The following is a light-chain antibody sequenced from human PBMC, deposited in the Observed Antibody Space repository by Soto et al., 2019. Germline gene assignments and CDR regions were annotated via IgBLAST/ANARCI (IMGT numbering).Light chain of an antibody. CDR2: GAS. CDR3: QQYGSSQT. J-gene: IGKJ1*01. Sequence: EIVVTQSPGTLALSPGERATLSCRASQSVSSSYLAWYQQKPGQAPRLLIYGASSRATGIPDRFSGSGSGTDFTLTISRLEPEDFAVYYCQQYGSSQTIGQGTKVDIK. V-gene: IGKV3-20*01. CDR1: QSVSSSY.